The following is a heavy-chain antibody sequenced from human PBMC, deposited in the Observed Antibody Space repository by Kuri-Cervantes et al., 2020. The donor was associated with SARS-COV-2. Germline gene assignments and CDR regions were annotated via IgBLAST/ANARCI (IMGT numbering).Heavy chain of an antibody. J-gene: IGHJ6*02. CDR1: GGSISSSSYY. CDR2: IYYSGST. V-gene: IGHV4-39*01. CDR3: ARAVARGAPAALGLGLHYYYGMDV. D-gene: IGHD2-2*01. Sequence: GSLRLSCTVSGGSISSSSYYWGWIRQPPGKGLEWIGSIYYSGSTYYNPSLKSRVTISVDTSKNQFSLKLSSVTAADTAVYYCARAVARGAPAALGLGLHYYYGMDVWGQGTTVTVSS.